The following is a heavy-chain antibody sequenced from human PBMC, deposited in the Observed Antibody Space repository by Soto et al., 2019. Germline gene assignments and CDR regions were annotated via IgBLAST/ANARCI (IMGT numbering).Heavy chain of an antibody. V-gene: IGHV3-23*01. CDR2: ISGSGGST. D-gene: IGHD3-10*01. CDR1: GFTFSSYA. CDR3: AKLGFGELLLSYFDY. J-gene: IGHJ4*02. Sequence: GGSLRLSCAASGFTFSSYAMSWVRQAPGKGLEWVSAISGSGGSTYYADSVKGRFTISRDNSKNTLYLQMNSLRAEDTAVYYCAKLGFGELLLSYFDYWGQGTLVTVSS.